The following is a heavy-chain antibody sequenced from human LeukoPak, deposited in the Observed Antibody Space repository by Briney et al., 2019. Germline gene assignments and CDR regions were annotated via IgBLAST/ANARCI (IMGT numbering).Heavy chain of an antibody. CDR3: AKLGAYTSSWYGFVDY. J-gene: IGHJ4*02. D-gene: IGHD6-19*01. CDR1: GYSFTTYW. Sequence: PGESLKISCKGSGYSFTTYWIGWVRQMPGKGLEWMGIIYPDDSDTRYSPSFQGQVTISVDKSISTAYLQWSSLKASDTAMYYCAKLGAYTSSWYGFVDYWGQGTLITVSS. CDR2: IYPDDSDT. V-gene: IGHV5-51*03.